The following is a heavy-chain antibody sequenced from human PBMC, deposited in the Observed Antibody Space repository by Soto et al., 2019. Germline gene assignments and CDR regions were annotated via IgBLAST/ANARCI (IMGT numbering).Heavy chain of an antibody. D-gene: IGHD3-9*01. CDR2: IYYSGST. CDR3: ARARRILTVVTPYFDY. Sequence: PSETLSLTCTVSGGSISSGGYYWSWIRQHPGKGLEWIGYIYYSGSTYYNPSLKSRVTISVDTSKNQFSLKLSSVTAADTAVYYCARARRILTVVTPYFDYWGQGTLVTVSS. J-gene: IGHJ4*02. V-gene: IGHV4-31*03. CDR1: GGSISSGGYY.